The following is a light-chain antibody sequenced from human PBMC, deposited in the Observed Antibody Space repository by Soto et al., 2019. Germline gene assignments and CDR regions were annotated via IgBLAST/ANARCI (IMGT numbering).Light chain of an antibody. CDR2: GAS. Sequence: EIVMTQSPATLSVSPGERATLSCRASQSVSSNLAWYQQKPGQAPSLLIYGASTRATGIPARFSGSGSGTQFTPTLSSLQSEDFAAYYCQQYYNGPYTFGKGTKLEIK. V-gene: IGKV3-15*01. J-gene: IGKJ2*01. CDR3: QQYYNGPYT. CDR1: QSVSSN.